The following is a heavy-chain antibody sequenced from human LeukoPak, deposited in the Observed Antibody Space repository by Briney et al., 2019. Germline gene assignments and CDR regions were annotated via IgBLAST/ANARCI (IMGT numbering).Heavy chain of an antibody. D-gene: IGHD3-10*01. V-gene: IGHV3-74*01. CDR3: ATLSGVVRGAMPDY. Sequence: GGSLTLSCAASGFTFSDYWMHWVRQAPGKGLVWVSRISSDGSRVTYADSVKGRFTISRDNAKNSLYLQMNSLRAEDTAVYYCATLSGVVRGAMPDYWGQGTLVTVSS. CDR2: ISSDGSRV. CDR1: GFTFSDYW. J-gene: IGHJ4*02.